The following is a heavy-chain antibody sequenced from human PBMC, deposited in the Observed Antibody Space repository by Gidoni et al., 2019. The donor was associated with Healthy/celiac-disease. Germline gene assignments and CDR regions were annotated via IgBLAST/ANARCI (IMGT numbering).Heavy chain of an antibody. V-gene: IGHV1-2*02. CDR2: INPNSGGT. Sequence: QVQLVQSGAEVKKPGASVKVSCKASGYTFTGYYMHWVRQAPGQGLEWMGWINPNSGGTNYAQKFQGRVTMTRDTSISTAYMELSRLRSDDTAVYYCARGLRIRYFDWLAPLDYWGQGTLVTVSS. CDR3: ARGLRIRYFDWLAPLDY. CDR1: GYTFTGYY. J-gene: IGHJ4*02. D-gene: IGHD3-9*01.